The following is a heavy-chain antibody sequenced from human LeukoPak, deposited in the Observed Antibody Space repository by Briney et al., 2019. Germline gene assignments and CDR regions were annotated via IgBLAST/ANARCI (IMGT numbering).Heavy chain of an antibody. CDR1: GYTFTSYG. CDR3: ARGPTNYGSGSYFNWFDP. J-gene: IGHJ5*02. D-gene: IGHD3-10*01. V-gene: IGHV1-18*01. Sequence: GASAKVSCKASGYTFTSYGISWVRQAPGQGLEWMGWISAYNGNTNYAQKLQGRVTMTTDTSTSTAYMELRSLRSDDTAVYYCARGPTNYGSGSYFNWFDPWGQGTLVTVSS. CDR2: ISAYNGNT.